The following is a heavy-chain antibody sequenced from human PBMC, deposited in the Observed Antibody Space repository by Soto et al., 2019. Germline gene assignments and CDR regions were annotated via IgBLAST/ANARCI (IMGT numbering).Heavy chain of an antibody. CDR1: GYTFTSND. CDR2: MNPNSGNT. CDR3: ARERTGTTSMDV. Sequence: QVQLVQSGAEVKKPGASVKVSCKASGYTFTSNDINWVRQATGKGLEWMGWMNPNSGNTGYAQKFQGRVTMTRNTSISTAYMELSSLRSEDTAVYYCARERTGTTSMDVWGQGTTVTVSS. J-gene: IGHJ6*02. D-gene: IGHD1-1*01. V-gene: IGHV1-8*01.